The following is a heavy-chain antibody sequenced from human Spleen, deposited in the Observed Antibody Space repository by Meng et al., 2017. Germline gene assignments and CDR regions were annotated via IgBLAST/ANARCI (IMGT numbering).Heavy chain of an antibody. D-gene: IGHD3-10*01. J-gene: IGHJ3*02. CDR1: GYTFSNYW. Sequence: GESLKISCKGSGYTFSNYWIGWVRQVPGKGLEWMGMIHPRDSDTGYSPSFRGQVTISVDKSINTAYLQWRSLKASDTAMYYCAKYISGSYYWDAFDIWGQGTMVTVSS. V-gene: IGHV5-51*01. CDR3: AKYISGSYYWDAFDI. CDR2: IHPRDSDT.